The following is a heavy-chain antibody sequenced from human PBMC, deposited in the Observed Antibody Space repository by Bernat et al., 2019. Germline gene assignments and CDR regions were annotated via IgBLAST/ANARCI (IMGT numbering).Heavy chain of an antibody. J-gene: IGHJ4*02. CDR1: GFTFRSHG. CDR2: IWYDGSNK. Sequence: VQLVESGGGVVQSGGSLRLSCAASGFTFRSHGMHWVRPAPGKGLEWVAVIWYDGSNKYYADSAKGRFTISRDNSKNTLDLQLNNLRAEDTAVYYWARDIAARYVDYWGQGTLVTVSS. D-gene: IGHD6-6*01. CDR3: ARDIAARYVDY. V-gene: IGHV3-33*01.